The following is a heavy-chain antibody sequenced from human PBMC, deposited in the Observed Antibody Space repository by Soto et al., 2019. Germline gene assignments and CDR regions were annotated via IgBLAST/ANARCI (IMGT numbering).Heavy chain of an antibody. D-gene: IGHD2-2*01. J-gene: IGHJ4*02. CDR3: AREVIVVVPAASNFDY. CDR2: IKQDGSEK. V-gene: IGHV3-7*03. CDR1: GFTFSSYW. Sequence: EVQLVESGGGLVQPGGSLRLSCAASGFTFSSYWMSWVRQAPGKGLEWVANIKQDGSEKYYVDSVKGRFTISRDNAKNSLYLQMNSLRAEDTAVYYCAREVIVVVPAASNFDYWGQGTLVTVSS.